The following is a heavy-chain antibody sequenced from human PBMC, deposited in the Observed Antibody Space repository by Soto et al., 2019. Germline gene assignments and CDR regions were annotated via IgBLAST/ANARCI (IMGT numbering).Heavy chain of an antibody. J-gene: IGHJ4*02. CDR3: ARGRSSGSYYLLDY. CDR2: INPNSGNI. CDR1: GDTFTTYD. V-gene: IGHV1-8*01. D-gene: IGHD3-10*01. Sequence: ASVKVSCKASGDTFTTYDINWVRQATGHGLEWMGWINPNSGNIGYAQRFQGRVTMTRDTAIRAAYMEVSSLRSDDTAVYYCARGRSSGSYYLLDYWGQGTLVTV.